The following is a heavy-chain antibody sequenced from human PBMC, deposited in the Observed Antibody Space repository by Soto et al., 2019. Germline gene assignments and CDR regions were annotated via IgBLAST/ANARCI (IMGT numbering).Heavy chain of an antibody. J-gene: IGHJ6*02. D-gene: IGHD2-15*01. V-gene: IGHV5-10-1*01. CDR2: IDPSDSYT. CDR1: GYSFTSYW. CDR3: ARPNCSGASCYSYYYYGMDV. Sequence: GESLKISCKGSGYSFTSYWISWVRQMPGKGLEWMGRIDPSDSYTNYSPSFQGHVTISADKSISTAYLQWSSLKASDTAMYYCARPNCSGASCYSYYYYGMDVWGQGTPVTVSS.